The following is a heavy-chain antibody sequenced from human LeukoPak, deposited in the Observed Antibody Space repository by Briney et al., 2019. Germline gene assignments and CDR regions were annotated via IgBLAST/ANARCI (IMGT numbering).Heavy chain of an antibody. J-gene: IGHJ4*02. D-gene: IGHD2-2*01. V-gene: IGHV3-30*04. CDR3: ARGRGYCSGATCWESYSDY. CDR1: KFSFRSNT. CDR2: ISFDGRKK. Sequence: PGGSLRLSCTASKFSFRSNTMHWVRQAPGKGLEWVAFISFDGRKKYYADSVKGRFTISRDNPKNILYLQMDSLRVEDTAVYYCARGRGYCSGATCWESYSDYWGQGALVTVSS.